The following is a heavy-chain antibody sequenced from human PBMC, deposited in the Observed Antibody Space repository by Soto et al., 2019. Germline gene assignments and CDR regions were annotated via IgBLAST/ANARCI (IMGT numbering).Heavy chain of an antibody. J-gene: IGHJ4*02. V-gene: IGHV5-10-1*01. Sequence: GESLKISCKGSGYSFADYWITWVRQKPGKGLEWMGRIDPSDSQTYYSPSFRGHVTISVTKSITTVFLQWSSLRASDTAMYYCVRQIYDSDTGPNFQYYFDSWGQGTPVTVSS. CDR1: GYSFADYW. CDR2: IDPSDSQT. CDR3: VRQIYDSDTGPNFQYYFDS. D-gene: IGHD3-22*01.